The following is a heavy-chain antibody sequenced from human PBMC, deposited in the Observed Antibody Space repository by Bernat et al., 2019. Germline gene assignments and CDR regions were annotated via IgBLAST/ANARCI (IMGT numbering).Heavy chain of an antibody. CDR1: GFTLNDFA. D-gene: IGHD6-13*01. Sequence: QVQVVESGGGVVQPGRPLRLSCTASGFTLNDFAMYWVRQAPGKGLEWVAFISYDGSNKYYADSVKGRFAISRDISKSTLYLQMDSLGVEDTAVYYCAREGKYRSTWYPLDYWGQGTLVTVSS. V-gene: IGHV3-30*09. CDR3: AREGKYRSTWYPLDY. CDR2: ISYDGSNK. J-gene: IGHJ4*02.